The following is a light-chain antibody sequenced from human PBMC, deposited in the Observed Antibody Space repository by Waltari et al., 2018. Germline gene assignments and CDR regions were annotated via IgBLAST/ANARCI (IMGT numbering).Light chain of an antibody. J-gene: IGKJ2*01. CDR2: GAS. V-gene: IGKV3-20*01. CDR3: QHYGSSPYT. Sequence: DTVLTQSPGTLSLSTGESVSLSCRASQILNKNYLDLYQQKPGQAPACLIHGASRRATGVPERFSGSGSGTDFTLIISKLEVEDSAVYYCQHYGSSPYTFGRGTKLEIK. CDR1: QILNKNY.